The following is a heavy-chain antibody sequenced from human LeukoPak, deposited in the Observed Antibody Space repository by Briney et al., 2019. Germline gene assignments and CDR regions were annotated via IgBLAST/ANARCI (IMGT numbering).Heavy chain of an antibody. CDR1: GFTFSNYA. D-gene: IGHD3-9*01. CDR2: IVGSGGST. CDR3: SKWGDYDFLTGYYDSDF. V-gene: IGHV3-23*01. J-gene: IGHJ4*02. Sequence: PGGSLRLSCAASGFTFSNYAMSWVRQAPGKGLEWVSAIVGSGGSTYYADSVKGRFSISRDNSKNTLFLQMNSLRVEDTALYYCSKWGDYDFLTGYYDSDFWGQGTLVTVSS.